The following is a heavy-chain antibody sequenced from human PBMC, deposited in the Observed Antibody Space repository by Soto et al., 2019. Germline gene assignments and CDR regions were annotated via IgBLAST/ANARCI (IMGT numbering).Heavy chain of an antibody. J-gene: IGHJ4*02. CDR3: AKLRTITTGASDF. D-gene: IGHD1-1*01. Sequence: EVQLLESGGGLVQPGGSLRLSCAASGFTFSSYAMSWVRQAPGKGLEWVSALGGGGGSTYYADSVKGRFTISRDNSKNTLYLEMTSLRAEDTAIYYCAKLRTITTGASDFWGQGTLVTVSS. V-gene: IGHV3-23*01. CDR2: LGGGGGST. CDR1: GFTFSSYA.